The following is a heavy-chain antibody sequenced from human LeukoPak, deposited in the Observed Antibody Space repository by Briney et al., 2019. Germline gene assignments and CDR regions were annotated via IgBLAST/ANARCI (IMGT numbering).Heavy chain of an antibody. CDR2: ISYDGSNR. Sequence: GGSLRLSCAVSGFTFSSYGMHWVRQAPGKGLEWVAVISYDGSNRYYADSVKGRFTISRDNSKNTLYLQMKSLRAEDTAVYYCAKGGGYEAQYYYYYMDVWGKGTTVTVSS. J-gene: IGHJ6*03. V-gene: IGHV3-30*18. CDR1: GFTFSSYG. CDR3: AKGGGYEAQYYYYYMDV. D-gene: IGHD5-12*01.